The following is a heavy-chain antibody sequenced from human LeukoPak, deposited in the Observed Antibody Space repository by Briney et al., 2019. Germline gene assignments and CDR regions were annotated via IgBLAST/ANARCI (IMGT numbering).Heavy chain of an antibody. CDR3: ARDPRYYDSSGYSPLDAFDI. V-gene: IGHV3-66*01. D-gene: IGHD3-22*01. J-gene: IGHJ3*02. Sequence: GGSLRLSCAASGFTDSSNYMSWVRQPPAKGLEWVSVIYSGGSTYYADSVKGRFTISRDNSKNTLYLQMNNLRAEDTAVYYCARDPRYYDSSGYSPLDAFDIWGQGTMVTVSS. CDR2: IYSGGST. CDR1: GFTDSSNY.